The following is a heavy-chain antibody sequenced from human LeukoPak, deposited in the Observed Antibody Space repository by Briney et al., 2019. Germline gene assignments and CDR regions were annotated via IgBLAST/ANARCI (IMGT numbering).Heavy chain of an antibody. J-gene: IGHJ4*02. CDR2: ISSSSSSI. CDR1: GFTFSNYN. Sequence: GGSLRLSCAASGFTFSNYNMNWVRQAPGKGLDWISYISSSSSSIHYADSVKGRFTISRDNAKNSLYLQMNSLRAEDTAVYYCATGAYFDSWGQATLVTVSS. V-gene: IGHV3-48*01. CDR3: ATGAYFDS.